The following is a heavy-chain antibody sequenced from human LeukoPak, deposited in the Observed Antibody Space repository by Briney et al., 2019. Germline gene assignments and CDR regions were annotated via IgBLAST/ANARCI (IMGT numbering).Heavy chain of an antibody. CDR2: SSAYNGNT. CDR1: GYTFTSYG. D-gene: IGHD1-26*01. V-gene: IGHV1-18*01. Sequence: ASVKVSCKASGYTFTSYGISWVRQAPGQGLEWMGWSSAYNGNTNYAQKLQGRVTMTTDTSTSTAYMELRSLRSDDTAVHYCARNQYSGSYSPRDGMDVWGKGTTVTVSS. CDR3: ARNQYSGSYSPRDGMDV. J-gene: IGHJ6*04.